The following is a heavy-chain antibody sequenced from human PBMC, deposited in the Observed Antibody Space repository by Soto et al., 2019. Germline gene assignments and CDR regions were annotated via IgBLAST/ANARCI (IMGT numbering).Heavy chain of an antibody. CDR2: SNSDGSST. CDR3: ARAYSDAFDI. D-gene: IGHD2-15*01. V-gene: IGHV3-74*01. Sequence: GGSLRLSCAASGFIFSSYWMHWVRQAPGKGLVWVSRSNSDGSSTSYADSVKGRFTISRDNAKNALYLQMNSLRAEDTAVYYCARAYSDAFDIWGQGTMVTVSS. J-gene: IGHJ3*02. CDR1: GFIFSSYW.